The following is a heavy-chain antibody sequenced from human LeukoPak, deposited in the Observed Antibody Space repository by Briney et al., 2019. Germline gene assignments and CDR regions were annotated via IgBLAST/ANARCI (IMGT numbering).Heavy chain of an antibody. V-gene: IGHV1-69*04. CDR1: GGTFSSYT. D-gene: IGHD3-22*01. Sequence: SVKLSCKASGGTFSSYTISWVRQAPGQGLEWMGRIIPILGIANYAQKFQGRVTITADKSTSTAYMELSSLRSEDTAVYYCARDTYYYDSSGYHSIDYWGQGTLVTVSS. CDR2: IIPILGIA. J-gene: IGHJ4*02. CDR3: ARDTYYYDSSGYHSIDY.